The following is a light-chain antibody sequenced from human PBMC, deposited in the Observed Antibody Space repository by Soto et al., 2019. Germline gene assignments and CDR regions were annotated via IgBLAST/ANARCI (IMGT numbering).Light chain of an antibody. Sequence: QSVLTQPASVSGSPGQSITISCTGTSSDIGGYNYVSWYQQHPGKAPKLMIYEVSNRPSGISNRFSGSKSGNTASLTISGLQAEDEADYYCCSSAGRYTFVFGTGTKVTVL. J-gene: IGLJ1*01. CDR1: SSDIGGYNY. CDR3: CSSAGRYTFV. V-gene: IGLV2-14*01. CDR2: EVS.